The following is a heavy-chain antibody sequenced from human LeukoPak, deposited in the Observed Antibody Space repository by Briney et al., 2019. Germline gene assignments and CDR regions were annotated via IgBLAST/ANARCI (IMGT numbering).Heavy chain of an antibody. Sequence: GGSLRLSCAASGFTFSDYYMSWIRQAPGKGLEWVSYISSSGSTIDYADSVKGRFTISRDNSKNTLYLQMNSLRAEDTAVYYCARDEIPYGGTAGGYFDYWGQGTLVTVSS. D-gene: IGHD6-13*01. V-gene: IGHV3-11*04. CDR3: ARDEIPYGGTAGGYFDY. J-gene: IGHJ4*02. CDR1: GFTFSDYY. CDR2: ISSSGSTI.